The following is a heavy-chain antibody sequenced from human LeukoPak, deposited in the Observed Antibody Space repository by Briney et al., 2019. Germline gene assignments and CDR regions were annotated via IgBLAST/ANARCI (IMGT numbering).Heavy chain of an antibody. D-gene: IGHD3-22*01. V-gene: IGHV1-18*01. J-gene: IGHJ4*02. CDR1: GYTFTSYG. CDR2: INNYNSNT. Sequence: ASVKVSRKASGYTFTSYGISWVRQAPGQGLEWMGWINNYNSNTDYAQKLKGRFTMTTDTSTSTAYMQLSSLRSDDTALYYCATNYYYSSGYYSIDYWGQGALLTVSS. CDR3: ATNYYYSSGYYSIDY.